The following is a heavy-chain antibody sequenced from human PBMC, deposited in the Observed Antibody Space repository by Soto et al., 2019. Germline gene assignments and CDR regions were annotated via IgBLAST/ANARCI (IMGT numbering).Heavy chain of an antibody. CDR3: ARARAYYYGSGSYYYYYGMDV. V-gene: IGHV1-69*01. Sequence: QVQLVQSGAEVKKPGSSVKVSCKASGGTFSSYAISWVRQAPGQGLEWMGGFIPIFGTANYAQKFQGRVTITAAEYTSTAYMELSSLGSEDTAVYYCARARAYYYGSGSYYYYYGMDVWGQGTTVTVSS. CDR1: GGTFSSYA. D-gene: IGHD3-10*01. J-gene: IGHJ6*02. CDR2: FIPIFGTA.